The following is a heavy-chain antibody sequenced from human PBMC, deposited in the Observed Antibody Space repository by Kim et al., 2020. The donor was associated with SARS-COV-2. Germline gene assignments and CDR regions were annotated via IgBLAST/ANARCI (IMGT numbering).Heavy chain of an antibody. Sequence: GGSLRLSWAASGFTFSGSAIHWVRQASGKWLEWVGRIRSKANSYATAYAASVKGRFTLSRDDSKNTAYLQLNILKTEDTAVYYCTRVPGTTLAFCDAFD. D-gene: IGHD1-1*01. CDR3: TRVPGTTLAFCDAFD. CDR2: IRSKANSYAT. CDR1: GFTFSGSA. J-gene: IGHJ3*02. V-gene: IGHV3-73*01.